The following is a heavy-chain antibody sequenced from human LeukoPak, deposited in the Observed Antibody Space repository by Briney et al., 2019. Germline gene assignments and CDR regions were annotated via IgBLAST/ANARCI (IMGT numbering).Heavy chain of an antibody. CDR1: GFTFSSYG. J-gene: IGHJ3*02. CDR2: IWYDGSNK. CDR3: ARELKGGLGAFDI. V-gene: IGHV3-33*01. D-gene: IGHD2-15*01. Sequence: GGSLRLSCAASGFTFSSYGMHWVRQAPGKGLEWVAVIWYDGSNKYYADSVKGRFTISRDNSKNTLYLQMNSLRAEDTAVYYCARELKGGLGAFDIWGQGTMVTVSS.